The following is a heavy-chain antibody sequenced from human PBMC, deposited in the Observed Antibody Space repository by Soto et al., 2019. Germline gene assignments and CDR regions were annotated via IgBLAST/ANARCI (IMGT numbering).Heavy chain of an antibody. CDR1: GGSISSGGYY. V-gene: IGHV4-31*03. CDR2: IYYSGST. D-gene: IGHD3-22*01. J-gene: IGHJ4*02. Sequence: QVQLQESGPGLVKPSQTLSLTCTVSGGSISSGGYYWSWIRQHPGKGLEWIGYIYYSGSTYYNPPLNSRVTISVDTSKNQFSLKLSSVTAADTAVYYCARLGWVTMIVVSKAAFDYWGQGTLVTVSS. CDR3: ARLGWVTMIVVSKAAFDY.